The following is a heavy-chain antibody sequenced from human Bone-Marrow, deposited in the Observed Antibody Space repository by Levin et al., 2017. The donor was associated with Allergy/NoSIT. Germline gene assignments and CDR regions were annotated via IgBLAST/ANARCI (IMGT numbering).Heavy chain of an antibody. V-gene: IGHV3-23*01. D-gene: IGHD6-13*01. J-gene: IGHJ4*02. CDR2: TAAIGT. CDR1: GFTFSSFA. Sequence: SCVASGFTFSSFAMARVRQAPGKGLEWVSTTAAIGTYYADSVKGRFTISRDNSRNTLYLQMNGLRVEDTAVYYCVKGLSTSDYWGQGTLVTVSS. CDR3: VKGLSTSDY.